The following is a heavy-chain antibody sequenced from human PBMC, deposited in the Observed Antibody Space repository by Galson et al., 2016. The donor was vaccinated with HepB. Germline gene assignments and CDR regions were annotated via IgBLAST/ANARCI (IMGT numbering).Heavy chain of an antibody. J-gene: IGHJ4*02. CDR3: ARDSGYNEHGGFDN. CDR2: IFSGGTT. V-gene: IGHV3-66*01. D-gene: IGHD5-12*01. CDR1: GFSVSTTY. Sequence: SLRLSCAASGFSVSTTYMPWVRQSPGKGLESVSAIFSGGTTFYAYSLMGRFTISRDSSSNTLYLQMRSLRAEDTAVYYCARDSGYNEHGGFDNWGQGTLVTVSS.